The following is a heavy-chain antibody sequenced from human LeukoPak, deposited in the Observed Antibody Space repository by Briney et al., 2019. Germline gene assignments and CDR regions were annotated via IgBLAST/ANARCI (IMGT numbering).Heavy chain of an antibody. J-gene: IGHJ4*02. V-gene: IGHV3-43*01. CDR2: ISWDGGST. Sequence: GGSLRLSCAASGFTFDDYTMHWARQAPGKGLEWVSLISWDGGSTYYADSVKGRFTISRDNSKNSLYLQMNSLRTEDTALYYCARSIYDYVWGSYRYTGYFDYWGQGTLVTVSS. D-gene: IGHD3-16*02. CDR1: GFTFDDYT. CDR3: ARSIYDYVWGSYRYTGYFDY.